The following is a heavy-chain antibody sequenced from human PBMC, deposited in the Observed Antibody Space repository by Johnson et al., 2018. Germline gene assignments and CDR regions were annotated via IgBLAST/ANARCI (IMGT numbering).Heavy chain of an antibody. V-gene: IGHV3-30*03. CDR3: ARYSSTYDAFDI. CDR1: GFTFSSYG. D-gene: IGHD2-2*01. J-gene: IGHJ3*02. Sequence: QVQLVESGGGVVQPGRSLRLSCAASGFTFSSYGMHWVRQTPGKGLEWVTVISSDVSNKYYADSVKGRFTISRDNPKNTLYLQMNSLRAVTAVYYCARYSSTYDAFDIWGQGTMVTVSS. CDR2: ISSDVSNK.